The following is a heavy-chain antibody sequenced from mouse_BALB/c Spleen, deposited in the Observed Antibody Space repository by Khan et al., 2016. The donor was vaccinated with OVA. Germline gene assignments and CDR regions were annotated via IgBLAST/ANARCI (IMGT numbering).Heavy chain of an antibody. Sequence: QVQLKQSGPELVKPGASVKMSCKASGYTFTDYVISWVKQRTGQGLEWIGEIYPGSGSTYYNEKFKGKATLTADKSSNTAYMQLSSLTSEDSAVYFCARKETYGNRYFDVWGAGTTVTVSS. CDR1: GYTFTDYV. V-gene: IGHV1-77*01. CDR2: IYPGSGST. D-gene: IGHD2-10*02. CDR3: ARKETYGNRYFDV. J-gene: IGHJ1*01.